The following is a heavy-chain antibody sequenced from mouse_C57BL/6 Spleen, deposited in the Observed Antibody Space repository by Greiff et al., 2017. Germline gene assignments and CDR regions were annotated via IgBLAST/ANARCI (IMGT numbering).Heavy chain of an antibody. J-gene: IGHJ2*01. V-gene: IGHV7-3*01. CDR1: GFTFTDYY. D-gene: IGHD4-1*01. CDR3: ARYRTGPFDY. CDR2: IRNKANGYTT. Sequence: EVQLVESGGGLVQPGGSLSLSCAASGFTFTDYYMSWVRQPPGKALEWLGFIRNKANGYTTEYSASVKGLFTISRDNSQSILYLQMNALRAEDSATYYCARYRTGPFDYWGQGTTLTVSS.